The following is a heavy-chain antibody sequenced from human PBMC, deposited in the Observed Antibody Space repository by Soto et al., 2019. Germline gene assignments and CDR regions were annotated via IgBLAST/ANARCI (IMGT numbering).Heavy chain of an antibody. J-gene: IGHJ6*03. Sequence: EVQLVESGGGLVQPGGSLRLSCAASGFTFSSYWMHWVRQVPGKGLVWVSRLYIDGSRTSYADSVKGRFTISRDNAKNTLYLQMNSLRAEDTDVYYCARGAGGYYYMDVWGKGTTFTVSS. V-gene: IGHV3-74*01. CDR2: LYIDGSRT. D-gene: IGHD3-10*01. CDR3: ARGAGGYYYMDV. CDR1: GFTFSSYW.